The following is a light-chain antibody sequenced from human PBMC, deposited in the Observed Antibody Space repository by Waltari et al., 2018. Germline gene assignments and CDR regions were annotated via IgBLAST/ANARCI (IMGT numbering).Light chain of an antibody. CDR1: SSDVGGYNY. J-gene: IGLJ2*01. CDR2: EVS. Sequence: QSALTQPPSASGSPGQSVTISCTGTSSDVGGYNYVSWYQQYPGKAPKLIVCEVSKRPSGVPDRFSGSKSGNPASLTVSGLQAEDEADYYCSSFAGSNTVKFGGGTKLTVL. V-gene: IGLV2-8*01. CDR3: SSFAGSNTVK.